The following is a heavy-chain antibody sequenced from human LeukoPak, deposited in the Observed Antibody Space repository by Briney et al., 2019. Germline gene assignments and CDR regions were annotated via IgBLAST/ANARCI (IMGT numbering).Heavy chain of an antibody. D-gene: IGHD3-22*01. V-gene: IGHV4-39*01. J-gene: IGHJ4*02. CDR2: IYYSGST. CDR3: ARREGYYDSSGLVHY. CDR1: AASPASGSYY. Sequence: SETLSPTCTLVAASPASGSYYWGWTRHPPGKGLEWIGIIYYSGSTYYDPSLKSRVTISVDTSKNQFAVKLGSVTAAGTAVYYCARREGYYDSSGLVHYWGQGTMVNVYS.